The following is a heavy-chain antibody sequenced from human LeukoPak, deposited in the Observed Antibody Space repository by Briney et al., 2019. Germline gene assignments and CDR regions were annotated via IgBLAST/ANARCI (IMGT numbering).Heavy chain of an antibody. J-gene: IGHJ4*02. V-gene: IGHV3-23*01. CDR1: GFTFSNFD. CDR2: IRAGGEDT. Sequence: GWSLRLSCAGSGFTFSNFDMNRVRQAPGKGLDWVSAIRAGGEDTFYADSVKGRFTISRDNSKNMLYLQMNGLRADDTAVYFCATYDYWGQGTLVTVSS. CDR3: ATYDY.